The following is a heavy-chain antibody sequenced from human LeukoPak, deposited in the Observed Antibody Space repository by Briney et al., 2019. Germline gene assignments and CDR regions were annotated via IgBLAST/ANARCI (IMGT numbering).Heavy chain of an antibody. Sequence: SQTLSLTCAISGDSVSSNSAAWNWIRQSPSRGLEWLGRTYRRSKWYTDYAISVKSRITINPDTSKNQFSLQLNSVTPEDTAVYYCAREPKDTAMVSLYYYYGMDVWGQGTTVTVSS. CDR2: TYRRSKWYT. CDR1: GDSVSSNSAA. CDR3: AREPKDTAMVSLYYYYGMDV. V-gene: IGHV6-1*01. J-gene: IGHJ6*02. D-gene: IGHD5-18*01.